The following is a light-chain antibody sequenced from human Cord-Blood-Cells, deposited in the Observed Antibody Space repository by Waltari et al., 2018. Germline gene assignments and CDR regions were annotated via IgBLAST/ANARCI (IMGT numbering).Light chain of an antibody. V-gene: IGKV1-33*01. CDR3: QQYDNLPIT. Sequence: LQITPSPSSLSASVGDRVPITCQASQDISNYLNWYQQKPGKAPKLLIYDASNLETGVPSRFSGSGSGTDFTFTISSLQPEDIATYYCQQYDNLPITFGQGTRLEIK. CDR2: DAS. J-gene: IGKJ5*01. CDR1: QDISNY.